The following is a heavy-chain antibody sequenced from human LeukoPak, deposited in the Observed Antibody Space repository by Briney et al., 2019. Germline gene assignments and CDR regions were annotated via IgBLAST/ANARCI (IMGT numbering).Heavy chain of an antibody. J-gene: IGHJ3*02. CDR1: GYTFTGYY. CDR3: ARDRSNAELAMDAFDI. V-gene: IGHV1-46*01. D-gene: IGHD1-1*01. CDR2: INPSGGST. Sequence: VASVKVSCKASGYTFTGYYMHWVRQAPGQGLEWMGIINPSGGSTSYAQKFQGRVTMTRDTSISTAYMELSRLRSDDTAVYYCARDRSNAELAMDAFDIWGQGTMVTVSS.